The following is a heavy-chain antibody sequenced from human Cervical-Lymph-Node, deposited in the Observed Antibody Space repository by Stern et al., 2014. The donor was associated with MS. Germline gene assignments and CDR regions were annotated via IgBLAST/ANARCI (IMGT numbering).Heavy chain of an antibody. V-gene: IGHV1-46*03. Sequence: MQLVESGAEVKKPGASVKVSCKASGYMFSRYSVFWVRPAPGQGLEWMGISDPRCDGANYAQRFRGRVTLTRDTSTSPDYLELRSLISEDTAVYYRSRGCSGGTCFHHGLDVWGQGTTVTVSS. CDR3: SRGCSGGTCFHHGLDV. CDR2: SDPRCDGA. D-gene: IGHD2-15*01. CDR1: GYMFSRYS. J-gene: IGHJ6*02.